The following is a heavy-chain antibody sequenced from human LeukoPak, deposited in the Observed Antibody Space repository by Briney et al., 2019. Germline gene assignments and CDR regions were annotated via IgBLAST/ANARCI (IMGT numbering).Heavy chain of an antibody. Sequence: GASVKVSCKASGGTFSSYAISWVRQAPGQGLEWMGGIIPIFGTANYAQKFQGRVTITADESTSTAYMELSSLRSEDTAVYYCARAWPFSGLNYGDYVFDYWGQGTLVTVSS. CDR1: GGTFSSYA. J-gene: IGHJ4*02. D-gene: IGHD4-17*01. V-gene: IGHV1-69*13. CDR2: IIPIFGTA. CDR3: ARAWPFSGLNYGDYVFDY.